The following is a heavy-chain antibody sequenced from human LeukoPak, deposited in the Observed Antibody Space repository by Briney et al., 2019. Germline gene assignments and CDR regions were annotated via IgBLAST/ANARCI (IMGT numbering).Heavy chain of an antibody. CDR2: IRSKAFGATT. CDR3: TRDCSGSSCYEEMDY. D-gene: IGHD2-15*01. CDR1: GFTFGDYA. V-gene: IGHV3-49*04. Sequence: PGRSLRLSCKPSGFTFGDYAMSWVRQAPGKGLEWVGFIRSKAFGATTDYAASVEGRFTVSRDDSKRIAYLQMNGLKTEDTAVYYCTRDCSGSSCYEEMDYWGQGTLVTVSS. J-gene: IGHJ4*02.